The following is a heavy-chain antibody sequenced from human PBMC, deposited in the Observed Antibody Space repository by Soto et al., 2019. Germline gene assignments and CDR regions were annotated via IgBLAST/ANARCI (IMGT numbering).Heavy chain of an antibody. J-gene: IGHJ4*02. D-gene: IGHD6-19*01. CDR3: ARLIRSGWPHLDY. Sequence: QLQLQESGSGLVKPSQTLSLTCAVSGGSISSGGYSWSWIRQPPGKGLEWIGYIYHSGSTYYNPYLKSRGTISVDRCKNQYSLKLSSVTAADTAVYYCARLIRSGWPHLDYWGPGTLVTVSS. V-gene: IGHV4-30-2*01. CDR2: IYHSGST. CDR1: GGSISSGGYS.